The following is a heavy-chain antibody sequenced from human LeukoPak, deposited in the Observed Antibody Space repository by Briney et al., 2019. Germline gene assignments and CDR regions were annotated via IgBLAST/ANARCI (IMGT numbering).Heavy chain of an antibody. CDR3: AYATYYDFWSGYPPFDY. CDR1: GFSLSTSGVG. CDR2: IYWKDDK. V-gene: IGHV2-5*01. Sequence: SGPTLVNPTQTLTLTCTFSGFSLSTSGVGVGWIRQPPGKALDWLALIYWKDDKRYSPSLKSRLTITKDTSKNQVVLTMTNMDPVDTATYYCAYATYYDFWSGYPPFDYWGQGTLVTVSS. J-gene: IGHJ4*02. D-gene: IGHD3-3*01.